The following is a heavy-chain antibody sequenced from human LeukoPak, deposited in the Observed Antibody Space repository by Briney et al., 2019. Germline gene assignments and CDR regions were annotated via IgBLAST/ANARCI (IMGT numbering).Heavy chain of an antibody. Sequence: SQTLSLTCAISGDSVSSNSAAWNWIRQSPSRGLEWLGRTYYRSKWYNDYAVSVKSRITINPDTSKNQFSLQLNSVTPEDTAVYYCARDSAGFGSPPWKYSSGSNYYYYMDVWGKGTTVTISS. V-gene: IGHV6-1*01. CDR3: ARDSAGFGSPPWKYSSGSNYYYYMDV. D-gene: IGHD6-19*01. CDR1: GDSVSSNSAA. J-gene: IGHJ6*03. CDR2: TYYRSKWYN.